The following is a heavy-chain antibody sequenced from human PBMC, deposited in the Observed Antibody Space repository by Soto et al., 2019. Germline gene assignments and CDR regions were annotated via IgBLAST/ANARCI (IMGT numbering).Heavy chain of an antibody. CDR1: GVSISSGGYY. CDR2: IYYSGST. CDR3: ARNMRGSYYKGSFDY. J-gene: IGHJ4*02. Sequence: QVQLQESGPGLVKPSQTLSLICTVSGVSISSGGYYWSWISQHPGKGLEWSGYIYYSGSTYYNPSLRCRVTISVDTSKNQFSLKLSSVTAADTAVYYCARNMRGSYYKGSFDYWGQGTLGTVSS. V-gene: IGHV4-31*03. D-gene: IGHD3-10*01.